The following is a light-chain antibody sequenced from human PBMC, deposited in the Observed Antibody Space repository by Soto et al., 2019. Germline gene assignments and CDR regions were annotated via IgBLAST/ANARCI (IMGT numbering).Light chain of an antibody. CDR1: QSVSSW. J-gene: IGKJ1*01. Sequence: DIQMTQSPSTLSASVGDRVTITCRASQSVSSWLAWYQQKPGKAPKLLIYDASSLASGVPSRFSGSGSGTEFTRTISSLQPDDFATYYCQQYNSYSKTFGQGTKVEIK. V-gene: IGKV1-5*01. CDR3: QQYNSYSKT. CDR2: DAS.